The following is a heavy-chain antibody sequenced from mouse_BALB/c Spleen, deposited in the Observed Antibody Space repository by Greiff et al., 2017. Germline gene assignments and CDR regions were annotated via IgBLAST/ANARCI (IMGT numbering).Heavy chain of an antibody. CDR1: GYTFSSYW. CDR2: ILPGSGST. D-gene: IGHD1-1*01. Sequence: VQLQQSGAELMKPGASVKISCKATGYTFSSYWIEWVKQRPGHGLEWIGEILPGSGSTNYNEKFKGKATFTADTSSNTAYMQLSSLTSEDSAVYYCARGGTVVLYYYAMDYWGQGTSVTVSS. J-gene: IGHJ4*01. V-gene: IGHV1-9*01. CDR3: ARGGTVVLYYYAMDY.